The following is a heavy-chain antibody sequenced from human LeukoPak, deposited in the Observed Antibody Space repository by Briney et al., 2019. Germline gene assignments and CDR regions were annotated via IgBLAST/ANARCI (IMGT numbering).Heavy chain of an antibody. Sequence: GGSLRLSCVASGFSFGNYAMSWVRQAPGKGLQWVSQISGTGGATWYAGFARDRFTISRDNSKKTLYLQMSGLRVEDTAMYYCVKDPRDTYGTNWFVSWGQGTLLIVPS. J-gene: IGHJ5*01. CDR2: ISGTGGAT. V-gene: IGHV3-23*01. CDR3: VKDPRDTYGTNWFVS. D-gene: IGHD2-21*01. CDR1: GFSFGNYA.